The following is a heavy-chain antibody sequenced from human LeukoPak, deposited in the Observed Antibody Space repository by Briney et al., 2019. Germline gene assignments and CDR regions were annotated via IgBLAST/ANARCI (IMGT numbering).Heavy chain of an antibody. V-gene: IGHV3-11*01. CDR2: VSSSGNIR. D-gene: IGHD3-10*01. J-gene: IGHJ4*02. Sequence: GGSLRLSCPASGFSFSDYYMSWIRQAPGKGLEWVSHVSSSGNIRKYADSVKGRFTISRDNAKNSLFLQMNSLRAEDTAVYYCARGVGRTWSFDHWGQGTLVTVSS. CDR1: GFSFSDYY. CDR3: ARGVGRTWSFDH.